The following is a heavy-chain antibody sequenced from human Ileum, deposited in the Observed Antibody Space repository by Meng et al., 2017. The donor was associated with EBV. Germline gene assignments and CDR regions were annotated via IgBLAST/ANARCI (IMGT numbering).Heavy chain of an antibody. J-gene: IGHJ4*02. V-gene: IGHV4-4*02. CDR1: GYSISSNSG. CDR2: IYHSGDS. D-gene: IGHD6-19*01. Sequence: HDAGPGLVKPSGALSLTCPVSGYSISSNSGWNWVRQPPGKGLEWIGDIYHSGDSNYNPSLKSRVTISLDNSNNQFSLTLSSVTAADTAVYYCARDPIPVPGRNFDYWGQGTLVTVSS. CDR3: ARDPIPVPGRNFDY.